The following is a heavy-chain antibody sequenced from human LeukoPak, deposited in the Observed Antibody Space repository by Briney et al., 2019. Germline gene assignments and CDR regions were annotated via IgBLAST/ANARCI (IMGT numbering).Heavy chain of an antibody. D-gene: IGHD1-1*01. Sequence: SETLSLTCTVSGGSISSGSYYWSWIRQPAGKGLEWIGRIYTSGSTNYNPSLKSRVTISVDTSKNQFSLKLSSVTAADTAVYYRARARRWNAAVEGWWFDPWGQGTLVTVSS. CDR1: GGSISSGSYY. J-gene: IGHJ5*02. V-gene: IGHV4-61*02. CDR3: ARARRWNAAVEGWWFDP. CDR2: IYTSGST.